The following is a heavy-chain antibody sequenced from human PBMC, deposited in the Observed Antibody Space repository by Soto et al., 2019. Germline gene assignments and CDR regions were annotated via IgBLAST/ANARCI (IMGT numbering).Heavy chain of an antibody. CDR3: AKDYDYVDSLPFDY. V-gene: IGHV3-23*01. CDR1: GFNFRNYG. J-gene: IGHJ4*02. Sequence: EVQLLEAGGGLVHPGGSLRLSCAASGFNFRNYGMSWVRQAPGKGLEWLSAIVGIGDTAYYADSVRGRFTISRDNSKNTLYLQLNDLGAEDTAIYYCAKDYDYVDSLPFDYWGQGTLVTVSS. D-gene: IGHD4-17*01. CDR2: IVGIGDTA.